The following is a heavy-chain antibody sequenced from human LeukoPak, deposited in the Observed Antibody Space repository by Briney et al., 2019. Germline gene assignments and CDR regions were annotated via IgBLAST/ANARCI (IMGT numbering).Heavy chain of an antibody. Sequence: ASVKVSCKASGYTFTSYDINWVRQATGQGLKWMGWMNPNSGNTGYAQKFQGRVTMTRNTSISTAYMELSSLRSEDTAVYYCARADYCSGGSCYKGYFDYWGQGTLVTVSS. CDR3: ARADYCSGGSCYKGYFDY. CDR1: GYTFTSYD. V-gene: IGHV1-8*01. CDR2: MNPNSGNT. D-gene: IGHD2-15*01. J-gene: IGHJ4*02.